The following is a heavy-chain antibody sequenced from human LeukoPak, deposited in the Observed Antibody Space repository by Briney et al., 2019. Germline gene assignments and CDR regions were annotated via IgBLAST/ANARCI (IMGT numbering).Heavy chain of an antibody. D-gene: IGHD6-19*01. CDR2: INHSGST. J-gene: IGHJ4*02. CDR3: AISGWYTGPFDY. CDR1: GGSFSGYY. V-gene: IGHV4-34*01. Sequence: SEPLSLTCAVYGGSFSGYYWSWIRQPPGKGLEWIGEINHSGSTNYNPSLKSRVTISVDTSKNQFSLKLSSVTAADTAVYYCAISGWYTGPFDYWGQGTLVTVSS.